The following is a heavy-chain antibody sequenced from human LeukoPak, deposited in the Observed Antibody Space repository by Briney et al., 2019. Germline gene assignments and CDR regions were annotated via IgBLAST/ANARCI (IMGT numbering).Heavy chain of an antibody. J-gene: IGHJ6*03. V-gene: IGHV1-2*02. CDR3: ARDFSVVTPVGGLDIYYYYMDV. D-gene: IGHD4-23*01. Sequence: ASVKVSCKASGYTFTGYYMHWVRQAPGQGLEWMGWINPNSGGTNYAQKFQGRVTMTRDTSISTAYMELSRLRSDDTAVYYCARDFSVVTPVGGLDIYYYYMDVWGKGTTVTVSS. CDR2: INPNSGGT. CDR1: GYTFTGYY.